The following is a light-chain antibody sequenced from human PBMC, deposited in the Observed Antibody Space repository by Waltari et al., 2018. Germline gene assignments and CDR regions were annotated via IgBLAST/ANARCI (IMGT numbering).Light chain of an antibody. Sequence: DIQMTQSPSSLSASVGDRVTISCRASQDINIHLAWYQQKPGKVPDLLIYAASTLRSGVPSRFSGGGSGTYSTLTISSLQPEDFATYYCQKYNDVPQPFGGGTKVEMK. CDR1: QDINIH. CDR2: AAS. V-gene: IGKV1-27*01. CDR3: QKYNDVPQP. J-gene: IGKJ4*01.